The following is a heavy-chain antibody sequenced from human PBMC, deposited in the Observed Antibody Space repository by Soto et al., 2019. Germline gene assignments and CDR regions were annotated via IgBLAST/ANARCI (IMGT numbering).Heavy chain of an antibody. D-gene: IGHD3-22*01. CDR3: ARTTYYYDSSGYPHFDY. J-gene: IGHJ4*02. CDR2: IYWDDDK. V-gene: IGHV2-70*01. Sequence: PTLVNPTQTLTLTCTFSGFSLSTSGVGVGWIRQPPGKALEWLALIYWDDDKYYSTSLKTRLTISKDTSKNQVVLTMTNMDPVDTATYYCARTTYYYDSSGYPHFDYWGQGTLVTVSS. CDR1: GFSLSTSGVG.